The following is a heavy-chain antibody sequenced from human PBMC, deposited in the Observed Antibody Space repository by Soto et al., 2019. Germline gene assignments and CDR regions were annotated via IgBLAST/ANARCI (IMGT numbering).Heavy chain of an antibody. CDR1: GFTFSSCG. D-gene: IGHD4-17*01. Sequence: PGGSLRLSCAASGFTFSSCGMHWVRQAPGKGLEWVAVISYDGSNKYYADSVKGRFTISRDNSKNTLYLQMNSLRAEDTAVYYCAKDLDDYGDYGAFDIWGQGTMVTVSS. V-gene: IGHV3-30*18. CDR3: AKDLDDYGDYGAFDI. CDR2: ISYDGSNK. J-gene: IGHJ3*02.